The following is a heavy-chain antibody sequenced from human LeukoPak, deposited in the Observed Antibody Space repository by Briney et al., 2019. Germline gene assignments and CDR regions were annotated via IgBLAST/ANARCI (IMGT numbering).Heavy chain of an antibody. D-gene: IGHD6-13*01. J-gene: IGHJ4*02. CDR2: ISSSSSTI. CDR3: ARGPRAAAGTGAGY. CDR1: GFTFSNYS. V-gene: IGHV3-48*04. Sequence: PGGSLRLSCAASGFTFSNYSMNWVRQAPGKGLEWVSYISSSSSTIYYADSVKGRFIISRDNAKNSLYLQMNSLRADDTAVYYCARGPRAAAGTGAGYWGQGTLVTVSS.